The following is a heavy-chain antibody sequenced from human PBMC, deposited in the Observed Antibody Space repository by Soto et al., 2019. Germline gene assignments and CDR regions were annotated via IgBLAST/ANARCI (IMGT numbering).Heavy chain of an antibody. Sequence: VQLVQSGAEVKKPGASVKVSCKASGYTFTGYYMHWVRQAPGQGLECVSTIGGGDGSTYYADSVKGRFTISRDNSNSALYLQMNSLRVGDTAIYYWAKGILVKPPGTRTFDIWGQGTMVSVSS. CDR3: AKGILVKPPGTRTFDI. CDR2: IGGGDGST. J-gene: IGHJ3*02. CDR1: GYTFTGYY. V-gene: IGHV3-23*04. D-gene: IGHD6-13*01.